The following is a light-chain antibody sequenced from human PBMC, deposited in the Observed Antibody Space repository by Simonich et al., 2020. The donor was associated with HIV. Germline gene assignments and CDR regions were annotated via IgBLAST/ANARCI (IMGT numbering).Light chain of an antibody. V-gene: IGLV1-47*01. CDR3: AAWDDSLSGRV. CDR1: RSNIGSNY. J-gene: IGLJ3*02. Sequence: QSVLTQPPSASGTPGQRVTISCSGSRSNIGSNYVYWYQQLPGTAPKHLIYTNNQRPSGVPDRFSGSKSGTSASLAISGLRSEDEANYYCAAWDDSLSGRVFGGGTKLTVL. CDR2: TNN.